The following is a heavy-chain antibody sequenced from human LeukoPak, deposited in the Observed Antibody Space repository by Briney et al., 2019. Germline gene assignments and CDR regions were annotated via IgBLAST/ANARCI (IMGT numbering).Heavy chain of an antibody. D-gene: IGHD2-2*01. CDR3: AKIRAVVVPAALYYFDY. J-gene: IGHJ4*02. V-gene: IGHV3-23*01. Sequence: GGSLRLSCAASGFTFSTSGMTWVRQAPGKGLEWVSGIPGGGGNTYYADSVKGRFTISRDNSKNTLYLQMNSLRAEDTAVYYCAKIRAVVVPAALYYFDYWGQGTLVTVSS. CDR1: GFTFSTSG. CDR2: IPGGGGNT.